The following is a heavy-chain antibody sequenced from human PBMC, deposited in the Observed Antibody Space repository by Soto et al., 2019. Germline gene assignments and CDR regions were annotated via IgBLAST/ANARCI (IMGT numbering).Heavy chain of an antibody. CDR2: ISIDGTRT. J-gene: IGHJ5*02. V-gene: IGHV3-30*01. CDR1: GFSLYSYV. D-gene: IGHD6-13*01. CDR3: VRDLGSSDLGP. Sequence: QAQLVESGGGVVQPGGSLRLSCVASGFSLYSYVIHWVRQTPGKGLQWVAVISIDGTRTYYADSVKGRFTVSRDNSKNTQYLQMYGLTIEDTAIYYCVRDLGSSDLGPWAQGTLVTVSS.